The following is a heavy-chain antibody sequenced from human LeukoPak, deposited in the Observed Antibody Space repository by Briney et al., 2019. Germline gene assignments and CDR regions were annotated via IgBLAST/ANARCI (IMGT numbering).Heavy chain of an antibody. D-gene: IGHD2-21*02. Sequence: PGGSLRLSCAASGFTFSSYSMNWVRQAPGKGVEWVSSISSSSSYIYYADSVKGRFTIYRENAKNSLYLQMNSLRAEDTAVYYCASHWDCGGDCVYYFDYWGQGTLVTVSS. CDR1: GFTFSSYS. CDR2: ISSSSSYI. V-gene: IGHV3-21*01. J-gene: IGHJ4*02. CDR3: ASHWDCGGDCVYYFDY.